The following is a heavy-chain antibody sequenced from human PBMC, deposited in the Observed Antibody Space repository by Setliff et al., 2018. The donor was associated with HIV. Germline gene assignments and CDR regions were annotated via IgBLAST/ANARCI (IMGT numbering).Heavy chain of an antibody. D-gene: IGHD3-10*01. CDR2: IYYSGST. Sequence: SETLSLTCTVSGGSISSGSYYWSWIRQPPGKGLEWIGYIYYSGSTNYNPSLKSRVTMSVDTSKNQFSLKLSSVTATDTALYYCARGRFHRLHRPYSGSGSLGIQYFDYWGQGTLVTVSS. CDR1: GGSISSGSYY. J-gene: IGHJ4*02. V-gene: IGHV4-61*01. CDR3: ARGRFHRLHRPYSGSGSLGIQYFDY.